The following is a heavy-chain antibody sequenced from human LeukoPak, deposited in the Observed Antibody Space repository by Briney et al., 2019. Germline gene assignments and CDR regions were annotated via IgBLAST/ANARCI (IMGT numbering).Heavy chain of an antibody. CDR1: GYRITTYL. J-gene: IGHJ4*02. CDR3: ARADLAAAGFVDY. D-gene: IGHD6-13*01. V-gene: IGHV5-51*03. CDR2: IYPGESNT. Sequence: GESLKISCQGSGYRITTYLIDWVRQLGAKSLDWMGIIYPGESNTWYNPSFQGRVTISADKSISSPYLQWSSLKPPDTAMYYCARADLAAAGFVDYWGQGTLVTVSS.